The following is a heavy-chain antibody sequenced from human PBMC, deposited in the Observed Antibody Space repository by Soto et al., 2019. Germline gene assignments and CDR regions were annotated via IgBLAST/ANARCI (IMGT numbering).Heavy chain of an antibody. J-gene: IGHJ6*02. Sequence: GGSLRLSCAASGFTFSSYSMNWVRQAPGKGLEWVSSISSSSSYIYYADSVKGRFTISRDNAKNSLYLQMNSLRAEDTAVYYCARVQYYYGSGSYYNGPSYYGMDVWGQGTTVTVSS. CDR3: ARVQYYYGSGSYYNGPSYYGMDV. V-gene: IGHV3-21*01. CDR1: GFTFSSYS. CDR2: ISSSSSYI. D-gene: IGHD3-10*01.